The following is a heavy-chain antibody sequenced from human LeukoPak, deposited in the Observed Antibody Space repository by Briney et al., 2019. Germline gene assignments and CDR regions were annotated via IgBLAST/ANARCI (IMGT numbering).Heavy chain of an antibody. D-gene: IGHD5-24*01. J-gene: IGHJ4*02. V-gene: IGHV4-31*03. CDR1: GGSISSGGYY. Sequence: SETLSLTCTVSGGSISSGGYYWSWIRQHPGKGLEWIGYIYYSGSTCYNPSLKSRVTISVDTSKNQFSLKLSSVTAADTAVYYCARLSRDGYKPMDYWGQGTLVTVSS. CDR3: ARLSRDGYKPMDY. CDR2: IYYSGST.